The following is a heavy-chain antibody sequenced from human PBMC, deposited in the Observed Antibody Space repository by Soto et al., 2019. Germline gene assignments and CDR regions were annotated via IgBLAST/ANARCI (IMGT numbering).Heavy chain of an antibody. V-gene: IGHV1-24*01. J-gene: IGHJ4*02. CDR3: ATDLFPDYYDSSGPRDY. Sequence: ASVKVSCKVSGYTLTELSMHWVRQAPGKGLEWMGGFDPEDGETIYAQKFQGRVTMTEDTSTDTAYMELSSLRSEDTAVYYCATDLFPDYYDSSGPRDYWGQGTLVTVSS. CDR1: GYTLTELS. D-gene: IGHD3-22*01. CDR2: FDPEDGET.